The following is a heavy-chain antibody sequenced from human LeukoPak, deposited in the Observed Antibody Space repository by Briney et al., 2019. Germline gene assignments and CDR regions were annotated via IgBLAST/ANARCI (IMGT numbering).Heavy chain of an antibody. CDR3: ARAPLYSSSSKPFDY. Sequence: GGSLRLSCAASGFTFSSYSMNWVRQAPGKGLEWVSSISSSSSYIYYADSVKGRFTISRDNAKNSLYLQMNSLRAEDTAAYYCARAPLYSSSSKPFDYWGQGTLVTVSS. CDR2: ISSSSSYI. D-gene: IGHD6-13*01. CDR1: GFTFSSYS. J-gene: IGHJ4*02. V-gene: IGHV3-21*01.